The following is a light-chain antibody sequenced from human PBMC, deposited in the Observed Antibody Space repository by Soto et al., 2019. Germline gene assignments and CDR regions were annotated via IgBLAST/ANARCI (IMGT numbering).Light chain of an antibody. CDR2: GAS. CDR1: QSVSND. J-gene: IGKJ4*01. CDR3: EQYNNWPLT. V-gene: IGKV3-15*01. Sequence: EIVMTQSPATLSVSPGERATLSCRASQSVSNDLAWYQQKPGQAPRLLISGASTRATGIPARFSGSGSGTEFTLTISSLQSEDCAVYYCEQYNNWPLTFGGGTKVEVK.